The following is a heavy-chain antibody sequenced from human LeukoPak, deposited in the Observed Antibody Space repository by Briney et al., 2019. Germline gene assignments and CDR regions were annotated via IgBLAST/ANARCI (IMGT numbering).Heavy chain of an antibody. D-gene: IGHD2-21*01. CDR3: ASLIPLVIPPGGRY. J-gene: IGHJ4*02. Sequence: ASVKVSCKGSGYTLRELPMHWVRQAPGKGLEWMGGFDPAAGETIYAQKFQGRVTMTEDTSTDTAYMELSSLRCDDTPMYFCASLIPLVIPPGGRYWGQGTLVTVSS. V-gene: IGHV1-24*01. CDR2: FDPAAGET. CDR1: GYTLRELP.